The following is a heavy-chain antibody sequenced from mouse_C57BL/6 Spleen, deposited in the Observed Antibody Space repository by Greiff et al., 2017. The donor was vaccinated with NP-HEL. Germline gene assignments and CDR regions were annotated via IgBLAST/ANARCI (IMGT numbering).Heavy chain of an antibody. D-gene: IGHD2-4*01. Sequence: QVQLQQPGTELVKPGASVKLSCKASGYTFTSYWMHWVKQRPGQGLEWIGNINPSNGGTNYNEKFKSKATLTVDKSSSTAYMQLSSLTSEDSAVYYCAREGGNYDYDDWYFDVWGTGTTVTVSS. J-gene: IGHJ1*03. CDR2: INPSNGGT. V-gene: IGHV1-53*01. CDR1: GYTFTSYW. CDR3: AREGGNYDYDDWYFDV.